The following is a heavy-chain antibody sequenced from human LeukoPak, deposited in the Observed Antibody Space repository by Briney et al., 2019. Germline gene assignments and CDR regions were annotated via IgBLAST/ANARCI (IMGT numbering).Heavy chain of an antibody. Sequence: EGSLRLSCAASGFTFSSYAVSWVRQAPGKGLEWVSAISGSGGSTYYADSVKGRFTISRDNSKNTLYLQMNSLRAEDTAVYYCAKYQLPHSYYYYGMDVWGQGTTVTVSS. J-gene: IGHJ6*02. CDR2: ISGSGGST. D-gene: IGHD2-2*01. CDR3: AKYQLPHSYYYYGMDV. V-gene: IGHV3-23*01. CDR1: GFTFSSYA.